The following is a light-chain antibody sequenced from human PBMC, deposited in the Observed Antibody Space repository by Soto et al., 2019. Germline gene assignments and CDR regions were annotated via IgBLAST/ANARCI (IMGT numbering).Light chain of an antibody. CDR2: DAS. CDR1: QSISRW. Sequence: DIQITQSPSTLSASVGDRVTITCRASQSISRWLVWYQQKPGKAPKLLIYDASSLQSGVPSRFSGSGSGTEFTLTISSLQPDALATYYCQQYNSYSRKFGQGTKVDIK. V-gene: IGKV1-5*01. CDR3: QQYNSYSRK. J-gene: IGKJ1*01.